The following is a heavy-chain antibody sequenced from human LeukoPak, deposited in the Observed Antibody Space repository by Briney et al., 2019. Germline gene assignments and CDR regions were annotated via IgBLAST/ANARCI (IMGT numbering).Heavy chain of an antibody. D-gene: IGHD3-16*01. J-gene: IGHJ4*02. CDR2: ISYDGYIK. CDR3: AKDFSALGYYFDH. CDR1: GFTFSGYG. V-gene: IGHV3-30*18. Sequence: GRSLRLSCAGSGFTFSGYGMHWVRQAPGKGPEWVAVISYDGYIKKYADSVKGRFTISRDNSKNTLYLQMNSLRAEDTAVYYCAKDFSALGYYFDHWGQGTLVTVSS.